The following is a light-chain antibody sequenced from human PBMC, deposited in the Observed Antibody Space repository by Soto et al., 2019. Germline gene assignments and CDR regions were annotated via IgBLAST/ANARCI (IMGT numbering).Light chain of an antibody. CDR2: AAS. Sequence: DIQLTQSPSFLSASVGDRVTITCRASQGISSYLAWYQQKPGKAPKLLIYAASTLRSGVPSRFSGSGSGTECTLTISSLQPEDFATYYCQQLNSYPRLTFGGGTKVEMK. CDR1: QGISSY. V-gene: IGKV1-9*01. J-gene: IGKJ4*01. CDR3: QQLNSYPRLT.